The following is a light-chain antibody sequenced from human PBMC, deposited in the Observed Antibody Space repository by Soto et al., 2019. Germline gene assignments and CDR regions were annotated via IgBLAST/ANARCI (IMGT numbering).Light chain of an antibody. Sequence: QSVLTQPPSASGSPGQSVTISCTGTSSDVGGYNYVSWYQQHPGKAPKLTIYEVIKRPSGVPDRFSGSKSGNTASLTVTGLQAEDEADYYCSSYAGSNNLRVFGGGTKVTVL. CDR2: EVI. J-gene: IGLJ2*01. CDR3: SSYAGSNNLRV. V-gene: IGLV2-8*01. CDR1: SSDVGGYNY.